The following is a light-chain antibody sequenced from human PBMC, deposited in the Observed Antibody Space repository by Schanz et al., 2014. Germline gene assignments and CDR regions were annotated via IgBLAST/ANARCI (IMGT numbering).Light chain of an antibody. CDR1: SSSIGGYDC. CDR2: EVS. J-gene: IGLJ1*01. V-gene: IGLV2-8*01. Sequence: QSALTQPPSASGAPGQSVTISCTGTSSSIGGYDCVSWYQQHPGTAPKLIIFEVSKRPSGVPDRFSGSKSGNTASLTVSGLQAEDEADYYCNSYAGNTNVFGTGTKLTVL. CDR3: NSYAGNTNV.